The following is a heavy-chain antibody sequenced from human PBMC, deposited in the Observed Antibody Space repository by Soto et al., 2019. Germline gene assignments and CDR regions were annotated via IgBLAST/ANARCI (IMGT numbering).Heavy chain of an antibody. CDR3: TRTINFAPPGTGMEV. Sequence: GGSLRLSCVASVFTFSSYSVNWVRQAPGMGLEWVSSISSANADIYYADSVKGRFTISRYNAKNSLFLQISSLRAEDTAIYYCTRTINFAPPGTGMEVWGQGTPLTVSS. CDR2: ISSANADI. CDR1: VFTFSSYS. J-gene: IGHJ6*02. V-gene: IGHV3-21*01.